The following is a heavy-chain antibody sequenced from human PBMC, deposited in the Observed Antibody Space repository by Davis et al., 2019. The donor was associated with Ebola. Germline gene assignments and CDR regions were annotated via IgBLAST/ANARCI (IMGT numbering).Heavy chain of an antibody. CDR2: IVVGSGNT. V-gene: IGHV1-58*01. D-gene: IGHD3-3*01. Sequence: SVKVSCKASGFTFTSSAVQWVRQARGQRLEWIGWIVVGSGNTNYAQKFQERVTITRDMSTSTAYMELSSLRSEDTAVYYCAKSGLSFGVVKYHYGMDVWGKGTTVTVSS. CDR3: AKSGLSFGVVKYHYGMDV. CDR1: GFTFTSSA. J-gene: IGHJ6*04.